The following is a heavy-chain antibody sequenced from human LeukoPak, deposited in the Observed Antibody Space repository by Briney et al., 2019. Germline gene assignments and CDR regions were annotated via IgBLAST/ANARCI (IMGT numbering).Heavy chain of an antibody. Sequence: GGSLRLSCAASGFTFSSYAMSWVRQAPGKGLEWVSVIYSGGSTYYADSVKGRFTISRDNSKNTLYLQMNSLRAEDTAVYYCASELGYWGQGTLVTVSS. CDR2: IYSGGST. CDR3: ASELGY. CDR1: GFTFSSYA. V-gene: IGHV3-66*01. D-gene: IGHD3-16*01. J-gene: IGHJ4*02.